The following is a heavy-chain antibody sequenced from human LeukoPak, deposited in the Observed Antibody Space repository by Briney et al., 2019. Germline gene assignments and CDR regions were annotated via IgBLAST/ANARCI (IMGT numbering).Heavy chain of an antibody. CDR1: GFTFSNYW. CDR3: AKGGGPYHLPTDY. V-gene: IGHV3-7*05. D-gene: IGHD2-2*01. CDR2: IKQDGSET. J-gene: IGHJ4*02. Sequence: GGSLRLSCTATGFTFSNYWMSWVRQTPEKGLEWVANIKQDGSETVYVDSVKGRFTISRDNAQSSLYLQMNSLRAEDTAVYYCAKGGGPYHLPTDYWGQGTLVTVSS.